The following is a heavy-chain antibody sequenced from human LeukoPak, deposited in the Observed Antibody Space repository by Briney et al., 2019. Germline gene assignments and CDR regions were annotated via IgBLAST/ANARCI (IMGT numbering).Heavy chain of an antibody. CDR2: IRYDGSNK. D-gene: IGHD3-10*01. CDR3: ARQGDQLLWFGELLGDFDY. Sequence: GGSLRLSCAASGFTFSSYGMHWVRQAPGKGLEWVAFIRYDGSNKYYADSVKGRFAISRDNSKNTLYLQMNSLRAEDTAVYYCARQGDQLLWFGELLGDFDYWGQGTLVTVSS. V-gene: IGHV3-30*02. CDR1: GFTFSSYG. J-gene: IGHJ4*02.